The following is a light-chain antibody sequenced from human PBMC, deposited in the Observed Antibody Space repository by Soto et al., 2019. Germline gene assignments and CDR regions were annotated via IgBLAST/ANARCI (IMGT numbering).Light chain of an antibody. CDR3: SSYTSSSTWV. CDR2: DVS. CDR1: SSDVGGYHY. V-gene: IGLV2-14*01. Sequence: QSALTQPASVSGSPGQSITISCTGTSSDVGGYHYVSWYQQHPGKAPKLMIYDVSNRPSGVSNRFSGSKSGNTASLTISVLQAEDEDDYYCSSYTSSSTWVFGGGTKVTVL. J-gene: IGLJ3*02.